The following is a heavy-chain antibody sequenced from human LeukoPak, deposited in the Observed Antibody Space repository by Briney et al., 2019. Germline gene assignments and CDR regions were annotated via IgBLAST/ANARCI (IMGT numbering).Heavy chain of an antibody. CDR1: GFTFSGYG. Sequence: PGGSLRLSCAASGFTFSGYGMHWVRQAPGKGLEWVAVISYDGSNKYYADSVKGRFTISRDNSKNTLYLQMNSLRAEDTAVYYSVGDTKDYYYYGMDVWGQGTTVTVS. CDR3: VGDTKDYYYYGMDV. V-gene: IGHV3-30*03. D-gene: IGHD3-16*01. CDR2: ISYDGSNK. J-gene: IGHJ6*02.